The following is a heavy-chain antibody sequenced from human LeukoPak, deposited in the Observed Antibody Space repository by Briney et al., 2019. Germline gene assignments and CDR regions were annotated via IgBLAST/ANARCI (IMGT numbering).Heavy chain of an antibody. Sequence: PSQTLSLTCTVSGGSISSGSYYWSWIRQPAGKGLEWIGRIYTSGSTNYNPSLESRVTISVDTSKNQFSLKLSSVTAADTAVYYCARDHYSIRIFDYWGQGTLVTVSS. CDR2: IYTSGST. J-gene: IGHJ4*02. CDR3: ARDHYSIRIFDY. D-gene: IGHD2-21*01. V-gene: IGHV4-61*02. CDR1: GGSISSGSYY.